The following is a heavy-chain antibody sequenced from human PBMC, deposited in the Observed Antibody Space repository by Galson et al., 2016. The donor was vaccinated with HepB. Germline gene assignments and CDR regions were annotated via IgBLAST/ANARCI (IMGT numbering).Heavy chain of an antibody. J-gene: IGHJ6*02. CDR2: IWSDGSYK. CDR3: ARARGSGKHPNSYYYGMDV. V-gene: IGHV3-33*01. D-gene: IGHD3-10*01. CDR1: GFTFSSYG. Sequence: SLRLSCAASGFTFSSYGMHWVRQAPGKGLEWVAVIWSDGSYKYYGDSVKGRFAIFRDNSKNTLYLQMNSLRAEDTAVYYCARARGSGKHPNSYYYGMDVWGQGTTVTVSS.